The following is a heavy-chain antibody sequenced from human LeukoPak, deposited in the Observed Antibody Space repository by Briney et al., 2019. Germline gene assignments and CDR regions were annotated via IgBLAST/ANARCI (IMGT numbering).Heavy chain of an antibody. CDR1: GGTFSSYA. V-gene: IGHV1-69*05. D-gene: IGHD3-22*01. J-gene: IGHJ4*02. Sequence: SVKVSCKASGGTFSSYAISWVRQAPGQGLEWMGGIIPIFGTANYAQKFQGRVTITTDESTSTSYMELSSLRSEDTAVYYCARAPRDDSSSLHLEHWGQGTLVTVSS. CDR2: IIPIFGTA. CDR3: ARAPRDDSSSLHLEH.